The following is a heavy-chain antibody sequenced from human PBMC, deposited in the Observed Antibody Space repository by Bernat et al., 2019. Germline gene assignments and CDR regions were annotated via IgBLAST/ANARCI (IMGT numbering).Heavy chain of an antibody. CDR1: GFTFSSYW. CDR2: IKQDGSEK. J-gene: IGHJ4*02. V-gene: IGHV3-7*01. CDR3: AVGTVRDYFDY. Sequence: LVESGGGLVQPGGSLRLSCAASGFTFSSYWMSWVRQAPGKGLEWVANIKQDGSEKYYVDSVKGRFTISRDKAKNSLYLQMNSLRAEDTAVYYCAVGTVRDYFDYWGQGTLVTVSS. D-gene: IGHD2-8*02.